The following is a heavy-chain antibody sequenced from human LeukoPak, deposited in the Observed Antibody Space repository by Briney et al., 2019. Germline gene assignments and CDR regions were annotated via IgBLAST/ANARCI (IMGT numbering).Heavy chain of an antibody. J-gene: IGHJ6*03. CDR2: INPNSGGT. CDR3: ARDSRSSWFYYYYMDV. CDR1: GYTFTGYY. V-gene: IGHV1-2*02. D-gene: IGHD6-6*01. Sequence: ASVKVSCKASGYTFTGYYMHWVRQAPGQGLEWMGWINPNSGGTNYAQKFQGRVTMTRDTSISTAYMELSRLRSDDTAVYYCARDSRSSWFYYYYMDVWGKGTTVTVSS.